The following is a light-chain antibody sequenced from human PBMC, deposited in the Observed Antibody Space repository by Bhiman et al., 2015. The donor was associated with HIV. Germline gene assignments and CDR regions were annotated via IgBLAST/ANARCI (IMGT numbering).Light chain of an antibody. Sequence: SYELTQPPSVSVSPGQTASITCSGDKLGNKYASWYQQKARQSPILVIYQDYKRPSGIPERFSGSNSGNTATLTISGTQAMDEAAYYCQAWGSGAMVFGGGTKLTVL. CDR1: KLGNKY. J-gene: IGLJ2*01. CDR3: QAWGSGAMV. CDR2: QDY. V-gene: IGLV3-1*01.